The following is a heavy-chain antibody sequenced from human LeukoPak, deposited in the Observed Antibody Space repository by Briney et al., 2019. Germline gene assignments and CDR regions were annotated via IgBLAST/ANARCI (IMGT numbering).Heavy chain of an antibody. Sequence: SETLSLTCAVYGGSFSGYYWSWIRQPPGKGLEWIGEINHSGSTNYNPSLESRVTISVDTSKNQFSLKLSSVTAADTAVYYCARVSVRNRFDPWGQGTLVTVSS. CDR3: ARVSVRNRFDP. CDR1: GGSFSGYY. V-gene: IGHV4-34*01. J-gene: IGHJ5*02. D-gene: IGHD3-3*01. CDR2: INHSGST.